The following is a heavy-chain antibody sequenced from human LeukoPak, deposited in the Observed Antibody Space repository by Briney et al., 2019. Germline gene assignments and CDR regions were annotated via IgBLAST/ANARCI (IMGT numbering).Heavy chain of an antibody. CDR1: GFTFSSYD. CDR3: ARDAIYGGAFDI. J-gene: IGHJ3*02. V-gene: IGHV3-13*01. D-gene: IGHD1-26*01. Sequence: PGGSLRLSCAASGFTFSSYDMHWVRQATGKGLEWVSAIGTAGDTYYPGSVKGRFTISRENAKNPLYLQMNSLRAGDTAVYYCARDAIYGGAFDIWGQGTMVTVSS. CDR2: IGTAGDT.